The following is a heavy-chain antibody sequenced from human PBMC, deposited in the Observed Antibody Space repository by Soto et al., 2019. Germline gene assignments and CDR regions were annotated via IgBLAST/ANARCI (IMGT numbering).Heavy chain of an antibody. J-gene: IGHJ5*02. D-gene: IGHD1-1*01. CDR3: TRWNGYGDL. CDR2: VSGGSGVT. V-gene: IGHV3-23*01. Sequence: PWWSLRLSCVVSGFSFSTYGVTWFRQAPGQGLEWVCGVSGGSGVTHYTDSVKGRFTISGDDSKNTVYLQMHSLRGEDTAVYYCTRWNGYGDLWRPGTLVTVS. CDR1: GFSFSTYG.